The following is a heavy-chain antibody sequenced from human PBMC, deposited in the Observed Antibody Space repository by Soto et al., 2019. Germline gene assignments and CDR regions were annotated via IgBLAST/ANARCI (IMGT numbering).Heavy chain of an antibody. J-gene: IGHJ5*02. CDR3: ARSPASGAYANLDT. V-gene: IGHV4-4*07. Sequence: SETLSLTCTVSGDSVSKYYWNWIRQPAGKGLEWIGRIYTTRSPNYNPSLKSRVTMSVDTSKNQFSLKLTLSSVTAADTAVYYCARSPASGAYANLDTWGQGTLVTVSS. CDR1: GDSVSKYY. D-gene: IGHD4-17*01. CDR2: IYTTRSP.